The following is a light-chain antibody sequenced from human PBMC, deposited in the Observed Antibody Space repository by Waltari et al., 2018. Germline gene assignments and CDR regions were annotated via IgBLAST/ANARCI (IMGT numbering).Light chain of an antibody. CDR2: DAS. J-gene: IGKJ5*01. V-gene: IGKV3-11*01. CDR1: QSVSVH. CDR3: QQRSIWPPIT. Sequence: EVVLTQSPATLSLSPGERATLPCRASQSVSVHLAWYQQKVGQAPRLLIYDASNRATGIPARFSGSGSGTDFTLTISSLEPEDFAVYYCQQRSIWPPITFGQGTRLEIK.